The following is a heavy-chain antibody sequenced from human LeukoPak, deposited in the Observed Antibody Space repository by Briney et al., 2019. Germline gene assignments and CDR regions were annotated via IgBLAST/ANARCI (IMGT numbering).Heavy chain of an antibody. CDR1: GFTFSSYA. D-gene: IGHD5-18*01. J-gene: IGHJ4*02. V-gene: IGHV3-30-3*01. CDR3: ARGGWMDTAMAYFDY. Sequence: GSLRLSCAASGFTFSSYAMHWVRQAPGKGLEWVAVISDDGNNKYYVGSVKGRFTISRDNSKNTLYLRMNSLRAEDTAVYYCARGGWMDTAMAYFDYWGQGTLVTVSS. CDR2: ISDDGNNK.